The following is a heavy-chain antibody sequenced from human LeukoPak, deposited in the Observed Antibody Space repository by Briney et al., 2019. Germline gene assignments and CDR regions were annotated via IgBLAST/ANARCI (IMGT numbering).Heavy chain of an antibody. CDR1: GYTFTSYD. CDR3: ARVRRARIVVVILPSGGAFDI. D-gene: IGHD3-22*01. V-gene: IGHV1-8*01. CDR2: MNPNSGNT. J-gene: IGHJ3*02. Sequence: ASVKVSCKASGYTFTSYDINWVRQATGQGLEWMGWMNPNSGNTGYAQKFQGRVTMTRNTSISTAYMELSSLRSEDTAVYYCARVRRARIVVVILPSGGAFDIWGQGTWSPSLQ.